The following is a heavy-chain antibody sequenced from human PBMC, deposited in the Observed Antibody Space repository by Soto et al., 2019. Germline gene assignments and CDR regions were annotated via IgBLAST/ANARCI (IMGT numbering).Heavy chain of an antibody. CDR2: IVPVFGRP. Sequence: SVKVSCKASGGSFSNFGISWVRQAPGQGFEWMGGIVPVFGRPNYAQRFRGRLTITADESTSTGYMELISLRSDDTAVYYCAREGSGYNFWGKGTQVTVSS. V-gene: IGHV1-69*13. J-gene: IGHJ4*02. CDR1: GGSFSNFG. CDR3: AREGSGYNF. D-gene: IGHD5-12*01.